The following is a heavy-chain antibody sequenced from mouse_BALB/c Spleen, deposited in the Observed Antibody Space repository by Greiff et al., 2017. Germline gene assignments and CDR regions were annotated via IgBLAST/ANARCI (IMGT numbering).Heavy chain of an antibody. CDR3: ACDGYYEAY. V-gene: IGHV3-6*02. J-gene: IGHJ3*01. CDR2: ISYDGSN. Sequence: EVQLQQSGPGLVKPSQSLSLTCSVTGYSITSGYYWNWIRQFPGNKLEWMGYISYDGSNNYNPSLKNRISITRDTSKNQFFLKLNSVTTEDTATYYCACDGYYEAYWGQGTLVTVSA. D-gene: IGHD2-3*01. CDR1: GYSITSGYY.